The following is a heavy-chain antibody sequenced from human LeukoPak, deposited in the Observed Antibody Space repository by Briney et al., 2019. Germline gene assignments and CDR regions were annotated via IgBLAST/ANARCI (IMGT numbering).Heavy chain of an antibody. CDR3: ARGARSYYGSGSYYNWFDP. J-gene: IGHJ5*02. CDR2: INHSGST. Sequence: SETLSLTCAVYGESFSGYYWSWIRQPPGKGLEWIGEINHSGSTNYNPSLKSRVTISVDTSKNQFSLKLSSVTAADTAVYYCARGARSYYGSGSYYNWFDPWGQGTLVTVSS. V-gene: IGHV4-34*01. D-gene: IGHD3-10*01. CDR1: GESFSGYY.